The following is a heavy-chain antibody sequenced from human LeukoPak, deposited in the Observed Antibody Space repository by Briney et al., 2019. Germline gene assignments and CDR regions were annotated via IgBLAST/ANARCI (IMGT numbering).Heavy chain of an antibody. CDR2: INPNFGTA. J-gene: IGHJ5*02. V-gene: IGHV1-69*05. D-gene: IGHD1-1*01. CDR3: ARTQQMSSEGNEAWHHWFDP. CDR1: GCTFSSYA. Sequence: GASVKVSCKASGCTFSSYAISWVRQAPGQGLEWMGGINPNFGTANYAQKFQGRVTITTAESTSTAYMELRSTRSEDTAVYYCARTQQMSSEGNEAWHHWFDPWGQGTLVTVPS.